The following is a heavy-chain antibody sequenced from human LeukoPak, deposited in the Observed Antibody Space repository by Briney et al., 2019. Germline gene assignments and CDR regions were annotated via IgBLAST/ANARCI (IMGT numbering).Heavy chain of an antibody. V-gene: IGHV4-39*07. CDR1: GGSISSSSYY. J-gene: IGHJ4*02. CDR2: IYYSGST. D-gene: IGHD3-22*01. Sequence: SETLSLTCTVSGGSISSSSYYWGWIRQPPGKGLEWIGSIYYSGSTYYNPSLKSRVTISVDTSKNQFSLKLSSVTAADTAVYYCARDYYDSSGYDWGQGTLVTVSS. CDR3: ARDYYDSSGYD.